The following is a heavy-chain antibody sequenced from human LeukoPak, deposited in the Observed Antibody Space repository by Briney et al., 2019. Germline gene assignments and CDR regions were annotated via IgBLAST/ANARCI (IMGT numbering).Heavy chain of an antibody. J-gene: IGHJ4*02. CDR1: GFTFSSYA. D-gene: IGHD2-2*01. V-gene: IGHV3-23*01. CDR3: AKDRLCSSTSCYFGY. CDR2: ISGSGGGT. Sequence: GGSLRLSCAASGFTFSSYAMSWVRQAPGKGLEWVSVISGSGGGTYYADSVKGRFTISRDNSKNTLYLQMNSLRAEDTAVYYCAKDRLCSSTSCYFGYWGQGTLVTVSS.